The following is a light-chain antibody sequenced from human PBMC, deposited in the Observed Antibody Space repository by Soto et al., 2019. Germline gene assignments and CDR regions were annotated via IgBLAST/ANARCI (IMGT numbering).Light chain of an antibody. J-gene: IGKJ2*01. V-gene: IGKV2-28*01. Sequence: DIVMTQSPLSLPVTPGEPASISCRSSQSLLHSNGYNYLDWYLQKPGQSPQLLIYLGSNRSSGVPDRFSGSGSGTDFTLKISRVEAEDVGVYYCMQALQTPNTLGQGTKVDIK. CDR3: MQALQTPNT. CDR1: QSLLHSNGYNY. CDR2: LGS.